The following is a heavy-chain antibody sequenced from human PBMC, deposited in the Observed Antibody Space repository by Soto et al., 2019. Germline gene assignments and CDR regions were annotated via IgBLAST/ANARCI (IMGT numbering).Heavy chain of an antibody. CDR1: GYTFTSYG. CDR2: ISAYNGNT. CDR3: ARDHSSRDYYDRSGYPYYFDY. D-gene: IGHD3-22*01. Sequence: ASVKVSCKASGYTFTSYGISWVRQAPGQGLEWMGWISAYNGNTNYAQKLQGRVTMTTDTSTSTAYMELRSLRSDDTAVYYCARDHSSRDYYDRSGYPYYFDYWGQGTLVTVSS. J-gene: IGHJ4*02. V-gene: IGHV1-18*01.